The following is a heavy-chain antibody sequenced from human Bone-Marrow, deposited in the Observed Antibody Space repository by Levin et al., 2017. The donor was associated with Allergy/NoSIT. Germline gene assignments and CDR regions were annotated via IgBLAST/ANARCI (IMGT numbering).Heavy chain of an antibody. D-gene: IGHD1-1*01. Sequence: SLKISCAASGFTFDDHAMHWVRQAPGKGLEWVSGISWDSANIAYADSVKGRFTISRDNPKKSLYLQMNSLRAEDTALYYCAKDISTTPGRYFDLWGRGTLVTVSS. CDR1: GFTFDDHA. J-gene: IGHJ2*01. CDR3: AKDISTTPGRYFDL. CDR2: ISWDSANI. V-gene: IGHV3-9*01.